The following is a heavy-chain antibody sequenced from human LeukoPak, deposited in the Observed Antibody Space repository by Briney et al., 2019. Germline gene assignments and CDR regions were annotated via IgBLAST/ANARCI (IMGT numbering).Heavy chain of an antibody. V-gene: IGHV3-21*01. Sequence: GGSLRLSCAASGFTFSSYSMNWVRQAPGKGLEWVSSISSSSSYIYYADLVKGRFTISRDNAKNSLYLQMNSLRAEDTAVYYCARAHSSSFDYWGQGTLVTVSS. D-gene: IGHD6-6*01. CDR2: ISSSSSYI. CDR1: GFTFSSYS. J-gene: IGHJ4*02. CDR3: ARAHSSSFDY.